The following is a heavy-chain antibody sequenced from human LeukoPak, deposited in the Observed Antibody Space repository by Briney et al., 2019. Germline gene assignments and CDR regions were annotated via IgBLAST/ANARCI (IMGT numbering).Heavy chain of an antibody. CDR2: IYHSGST. D-gene: IGHD5-12*01. V-gene: IGHV4-4*02. Sequence: PSGTLSLTCAVSCGSISSGNWWSWVRQPPGKGLEWIGEIYHSGSTNYNPSLTSRVTISVDKSKNQFSLNLSSVTAADTAVYYCWCSGYDSGFHHWAQGTLVTVSS. CDR1: CGSISSGNW. CDR3: WCSGYDSGFHH. J-gene: IGHJ4*02.